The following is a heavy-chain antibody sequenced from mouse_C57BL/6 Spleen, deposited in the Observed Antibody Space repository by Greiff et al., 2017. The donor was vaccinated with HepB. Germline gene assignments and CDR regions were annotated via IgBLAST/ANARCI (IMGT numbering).Heavy chain of an antibody. CDR3: ARSGGSSFWFAY. CDR1: GYTFTSYW. Sequence: VQLQQPGAELVRPGSSVKLSCKASGYTFTSYWMHWVKQRPIQGLEWIGNIDPSDSETHYNQKFKDKATLTVDKSSSTAYMQLSSLTSEDSAVYCCARSGGSSFWFAYWGQGTLVTVSA. CDR2: IDPSDSET. J-gene: IGHJ3*01. V-gene: IGHV1-52*01. D-gene: IGHD1-1*01.